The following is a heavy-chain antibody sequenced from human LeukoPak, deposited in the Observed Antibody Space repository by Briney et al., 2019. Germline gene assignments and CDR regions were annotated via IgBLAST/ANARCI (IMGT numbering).Heavy chain of an antibody. V-gene: IGHV3-30-3*01. D-gene: IGHD7-27*01. CDR3: ARDGDPTAYFDY. CDR2: ISYDGSNK. Sequence: GGSLRLSCAASGFTFSSYAMHWVRQAPGKGLEWVAVISYDGSNKYYADSVKGRFTISRDNSKNTLYLQMNGLRAEDTAVYYCARDGDPTAYFDYWGQGTLVTVSS. J-gene: IGHJ4*02. CDR1: GFTFSSYA.